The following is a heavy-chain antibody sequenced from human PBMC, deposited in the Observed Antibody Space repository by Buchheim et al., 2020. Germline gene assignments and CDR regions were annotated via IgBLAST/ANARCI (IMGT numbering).Heavy chain of an antibody. D-gene: IGHD6-13*01. CDR2: IWYDGSNK. CDR3: ARAHSSRPKLSWFDP. CDR1: GFTFSSYG. Sequence: QVQLVESGGGVVQPGRSLRLSCAASGFTFSSYGMHWVRQAPGKGLEWVAVIWYDGSNKYYADSVKGRFTISRDNSKNTLYLQMNSLRAEDTAVYYCARAHSSRPKLSWFDPWGQGTL. J-gene: IGHJ5*02. V-gene: IGHV3-33*01.